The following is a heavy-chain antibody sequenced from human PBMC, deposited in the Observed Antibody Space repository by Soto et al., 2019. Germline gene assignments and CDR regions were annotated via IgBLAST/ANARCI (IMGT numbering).Heavy chain of an antibody. CDR2: IKQDGSEK. CDR3: ARALITPDAFDI. V-gene: IGHV3-7*04. D-gene: IGHD3-16*01. CDR1: GFTFSSYC. J-gene: IGHJ3*02. Sequence: RSFRLSCAASGFTFSSYCMSWVRQAPGKGLEWVANIKQDGSEKYYVDSVKGRFTISRDNAKNSLYLQMNSLRAEDTAVYYSARALITPDAFDIWGQRTMVTVSS.